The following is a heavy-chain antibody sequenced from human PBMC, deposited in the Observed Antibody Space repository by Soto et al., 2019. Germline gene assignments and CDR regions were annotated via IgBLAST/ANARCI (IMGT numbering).Heavy chain of an antibody. Sequence: QLQLQESGPGLVKPSEALSLPCTVSGCSISSSSYYWGWIRQPPGKGLEWIGCIYYSGSTYYNPSLRCRVTISVDMSKNQFSLKLRCVTAADTAVYYCARMRDPGWLRPYNWFELWGQVTLVTASS. D-gene: IGHD5-12*01. J-gene: IGHJ5*02. CDR3: ARMRDPGWLRPYNWFEL. CDR1: GCSISSSSYY. CDR2: IYYSGST. V-gene: IGHV4-39*01.